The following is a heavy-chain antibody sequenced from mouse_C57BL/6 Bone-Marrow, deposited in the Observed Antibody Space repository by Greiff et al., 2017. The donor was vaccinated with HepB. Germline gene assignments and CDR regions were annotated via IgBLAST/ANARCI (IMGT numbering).Heavy chain of an antibody. CDR1: GYTFTSYT. D-gene: IGHD3-2*02. Sequence: LVESGAELARPGASVKMSCKASGYTFTSYTMHWVKQRPGQGLEWIGYINPSSGYTKYNQKFKDKATLTADKSSSTAYMQLSSLTSEDSAVYYCARKGDSSGFFAYWGQGTLVTVSA. CDR3: ARKGDSSGFFAY. J-gene: IGHJ3*01. CDR2: INPSSGYT. V-gene: IGHV1-4*01.